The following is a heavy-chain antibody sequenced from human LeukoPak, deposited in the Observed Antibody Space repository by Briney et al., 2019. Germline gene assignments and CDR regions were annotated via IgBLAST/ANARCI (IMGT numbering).Heavy chain of an antibody. CDR2: ISSSSGTI. CDR3: AVAGYSSTWYPYYFNS. V-gene: IGHV3-48*01. D-gene: IGHD6-13*01. CDR1: GFTFSSYS. J-gene: IGHJ4*02. Sequence: GGSLRLSCAASGFTFSSYSMNWVRQAPGKGLEWVSYISSSSGTIYYADSVKGRFTISRDNAKNSLYLQMNSLRAEDTAVYYCAVAGYSSTWYPYYFNSWGQGTLVTVSS.